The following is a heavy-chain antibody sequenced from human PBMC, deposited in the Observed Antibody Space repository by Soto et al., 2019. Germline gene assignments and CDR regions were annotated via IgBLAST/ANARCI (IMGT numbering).Heavy chain of an antibody. V-gene: IGHV4-4*07. J-gene: IGHJ4*02. CDR2: IYSGGSH. Sequence: QVQLQESGPGLVKPSETLSLSCGVSGGSISQYYWSWIRQPAGKGLEWIGRIYSGGSHNYNPSLESLVTMSVDTSKNPVSLKLSSVTAADTAVYCCARGPGGFGDVSLDYWGQGTLVTVSS. CDR1: GGSISQYY. CDR3: ARGPGGFGDVSLDY. D-gene: IGHD3-10*01.